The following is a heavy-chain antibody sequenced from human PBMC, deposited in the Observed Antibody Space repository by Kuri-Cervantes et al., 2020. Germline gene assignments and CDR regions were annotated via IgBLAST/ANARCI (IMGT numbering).Heavy chain of an antibody. J-gene: IGHJ6*03. V-gene: IGHV3-72*01. CDR3: AKSSAVCSSTSCSPWWDYYYYMDV. CDR1: GFTFSDHY. CDR2: SRNKANSYSA. D-gene: IGHD2-2*01. Sequence: GESLKISCAASGFTFSDHYMEWVRQAPGKGPEWVGRSRNKANSYSAEYAASVKGRFTISRDDSKDLLFLQMSSLRAEDTAVYYCAKSSAVCSSTSCSPWWDYYYYMDVWGKGTTVTVSS.